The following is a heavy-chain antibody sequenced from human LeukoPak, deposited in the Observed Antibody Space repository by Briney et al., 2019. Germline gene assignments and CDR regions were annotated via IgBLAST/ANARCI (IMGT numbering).Heavy chain of an antibody. CDR2: IKPDGTEK. V-gene: IGHV3-7*01. Sequence: GGSLRLSCAASGFTFSKSWMSWARQAPGKGLECVANIKPDGTEKYYVDSVKGRFTISRDNAKNSLYLQMNSLRAEDTAVYYCASGNYFDYCGQGTLVTVSS. CDR1: GFTFSKSW. CDR3: ASGNYFDY. D-gene: IGHD1-26*01. J-gene: IGHJ4*02.